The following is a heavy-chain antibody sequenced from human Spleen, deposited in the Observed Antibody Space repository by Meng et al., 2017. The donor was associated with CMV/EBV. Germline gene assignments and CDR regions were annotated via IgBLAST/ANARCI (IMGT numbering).Heavy chain of an antibody. CDR3: VHRFSSSSGEVS. D-gene: IGHD2-2*01. CDR1: GFALRTSGVG. J-gene: IGHJ5*02. Sequence: QITCTESVPSTRDPTPTLMPSAPFSGFALRTSGVGVGWIRQPPGKALEWLALIYCDDDKRYSPSLKRRLTITKDTSKNHVILTMTNMDPVDTATYYCVHRFSSSSGEVSWGQGILVTVSS. V-gene: IGHV2-5*02. CDR2: IYCDDDK.